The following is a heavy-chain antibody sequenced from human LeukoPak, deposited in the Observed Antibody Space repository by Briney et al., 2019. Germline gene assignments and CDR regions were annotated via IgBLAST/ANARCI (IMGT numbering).Heavy chain of an antibody. Sequence: PGGSLRLSCAACGFTFDDYGLSWVRQAPGKGLEWVSTINWNGGSTGYADSVKGRFTISRDNAKNSLYLQMNSLRAEDTALYYCARVSDISVAAYFDYWGQGTLVTVSS. CDR3: ARVSDISVAAYFDY. D-gene: IGHD6-19*01. J-gene: IGHJ4*02. CDR1: GFTFDDYG. V-gene: IGHV3-20*04. CDR2: INWNGGST.